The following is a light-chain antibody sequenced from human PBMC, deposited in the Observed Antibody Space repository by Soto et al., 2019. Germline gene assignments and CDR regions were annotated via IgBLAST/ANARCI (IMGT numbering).Light chain of an antibody. Sequence: IVLTQSPGTLSLSPGERATLSCRASQSVSSTYLAWYQQKPGQAPRLLIYGASTRATGIEDRFSGSGSGTDFILSISRLEPEDFAVYHCQLYDTSPPGYTFAQGTKLEI. V-gene: IGKV3-20*01. CDR1: QSVSSTY. J-gene: IGKJ2*01. CDR2: GAS. CDR3: QLYDTSPPGYT.